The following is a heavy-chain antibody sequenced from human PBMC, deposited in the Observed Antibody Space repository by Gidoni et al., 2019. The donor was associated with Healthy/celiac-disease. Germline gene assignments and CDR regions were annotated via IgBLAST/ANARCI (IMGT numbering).Heavy chain of an antibody. J-gene: IGHJ6*02. Sequence: EVQLVESGGGLVKPGGSLSLSCAPSGCTFSNYSMNWVPQAPGKGLEWVSSISSSSSYIYYADSVKGRFTISRDNAKNSLYLQMNSLRAEDTAVYYCARDDPAAYYYGMDVWGQGTTVTVSS. CDR2: ISSSSSYI. CDR1: GCTFSNYS. D-gene: IGHD2-15*01. CDR3: ARDDPAAYYYGMDV. V-gene: IGHV3-21*01.